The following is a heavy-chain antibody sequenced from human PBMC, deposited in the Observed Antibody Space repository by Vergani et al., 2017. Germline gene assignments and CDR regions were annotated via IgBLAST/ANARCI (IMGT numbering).Heavy chain of an antibody. D-gene: IGHD6-13*01. CDR2: INSDGSST. Sequence: EVQLVESGGGLVQPGGSLRLSCAASGFTFSSYWMHWVRQAPGKGLVWVSRINSDGSSTSYADSVKGRFTISRDNAKNTLYLQMNSLRAEDTAVYYCARDGASWGSSWYGDFDYWGQGTLVTVSS. CDR3: ARDGASWGSSWYGDFDY. CDR1: GFTFSSYW. V-gene: IGHV3-74*01. J-gene: IGHJ4*02.